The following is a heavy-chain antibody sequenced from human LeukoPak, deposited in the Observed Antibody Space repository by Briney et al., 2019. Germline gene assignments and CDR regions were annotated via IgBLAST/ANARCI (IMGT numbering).Heavy chain of an antibody. J-gene: IGHJ4*02. D-gene: IGHD3-10*01. V-gene: IGHV3-7*01. CDR2: IKQDGSEK. CDR1: GFTFSSYW. Sequence: PGGSLRLSCVASGFTFSSYWMSWVRQAPGKGLEWVANIKQDGSEKYYVDSVKGRFTISRDNAKNSLYLQMNSLRAEDTAVYYCAKVGGRGSGSYPIDYWGQGTLVTVSS. CDR3: AKVGGRGSGSYPIDY.